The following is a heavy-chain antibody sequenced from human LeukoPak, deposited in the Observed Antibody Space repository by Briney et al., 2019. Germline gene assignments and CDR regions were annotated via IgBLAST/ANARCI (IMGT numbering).Heavy chain of an antibody. Sequence: SVKVSCKASGGTFTNYATNWVRQAPGQGLEWMGRIIPILDVTNYAQKFQGRVTITADESTSTAYMELSSLRSEDTAVYYCASLTMVVAATPGDYWGQGTLVTVSS. CDR1: GGTFTNYA. CDR2: IIPILDVT. V-gene: IGHV1-69*04. D-gene: IGHD2-15*01. J-gene: IGHJ4*02. CDR3: ASLTMVVAATPGDY.